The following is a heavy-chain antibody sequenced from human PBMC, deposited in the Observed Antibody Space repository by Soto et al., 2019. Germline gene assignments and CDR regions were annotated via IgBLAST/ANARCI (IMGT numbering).Heavy chain of an antibody. D-gene: IGHD3-10*01. V-gene: IGHV1-18*04. Sequence: QVQLVQSGDEVKKSGASVKVSCKASGYTFSNYGMSWVRQAPGQGLEWMGWISGYNGLTAYAQNDQGRVTMTIDTPTTTVSMELSGLISNDTAVYYCARDEGIRGFYWWGQGTLATVSS. CDR3: ARDEGIRGFYW. J-gene: IGHJ4*02. CDR1: GYTFSNYG. CDR2: ISGYNGLT.